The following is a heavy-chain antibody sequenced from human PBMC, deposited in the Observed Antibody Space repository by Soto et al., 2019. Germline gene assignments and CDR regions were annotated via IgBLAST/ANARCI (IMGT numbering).Heavy chain of an antibody. CDR3: ANSRPILRYFDWLPSPGGNWFDP. V-gene: IGHV3-23*01. CDR2: ISGSGGST. J-gene: IGHJ5*02. CDR1: GFTFSSYA. Sequence: GGSLRLSCAASGFTFSSYARSWVRQAPGKGLEWVSVISGSGGSTYYADSVKGRFTISRDNSKNTLYLQMNSLRAEDTAVYYCANSRPILRYFDWLPSPGGNWFDPWGQGTLVTVSS. D-gene: IGHD3-9*01.